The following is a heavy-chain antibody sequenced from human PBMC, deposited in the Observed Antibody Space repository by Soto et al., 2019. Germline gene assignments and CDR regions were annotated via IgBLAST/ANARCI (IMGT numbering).Heavy chain of an antibody. V-gene: IGHV3-49*04. CDR3: TRFVVVPAAIDY. Sequence: GGSLRLSCSASGLTVSGNHMTWVRQAPGKGLEWVSLIYYCGTTEYAASVKGRFTISRDDSKSIAYLQMNSLKTEDTAVYYCTRFVVVPAAIDYWGQGTLVTVSS. CDR2: IYYCGTT. CDR1: GLTVSGNH. J-gene: IGHJ4*02. D-gene: IGHD2-2*01.